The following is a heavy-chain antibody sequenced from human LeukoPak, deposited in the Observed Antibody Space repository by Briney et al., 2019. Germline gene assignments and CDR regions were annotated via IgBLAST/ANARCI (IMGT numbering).Heavy chain of an antibody. CDR1: GGSISYYY. J-gene: IGHJ6*02. Sequence: TSETLSLTCTVSGGSISYYYWSWLRQSPGKGREWIGYIYYSGTTNYNPSLKSRVTISVDTSKNQFSLQLRSVTAADTAVYYCAREDPQTTVPEGMDVWGQGTTVTVSS. CDR2: IYYSGTT. CDR3: AREDPQTTVPEGMDV. D-gene: IGHD4-17*01. V-gene: IGHV4-59*01.